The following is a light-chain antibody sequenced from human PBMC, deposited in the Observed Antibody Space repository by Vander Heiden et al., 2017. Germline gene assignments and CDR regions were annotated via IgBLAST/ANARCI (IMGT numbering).Light chain of an antibody. CDR1: RDIRND. CDR2: AAS. Sequence: AIQMTQSPSSLSASVGDRVTIACRASRDIRNDLSWYQQKSGKPPKVLIYAASTLQSGVPSRFSGSGSGTDFTLTISSLQPEDFATYYCLQDNNYPWTFGQGTKVEIK. V-gene: IGKV1-6*01. CDR3: LQDNNYPWT. J-gene: IGKJ1*01.